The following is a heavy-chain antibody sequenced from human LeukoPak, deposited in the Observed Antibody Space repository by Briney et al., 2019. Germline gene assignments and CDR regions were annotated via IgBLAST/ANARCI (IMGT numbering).Heavy chain of an antibody. Sequence: GGSLRLSCAASGFTFSSYNMNWVRQAPGKGLEWVSDISSSSDTMYYADSLKGRSTISRDNAKNSLYLQIDSLRDEDTAVYYCARDTGDPTYYGYVWGAFDIWGQGTMVTVSS. CDR2: ISSSSDTM. CDR3: ARDTGDPTYYGYVWGAFDI. D-gene: IGHD3-16*01. J-gene: IGHJ3*02. CDR1: GFTFSSYN. V-gene: IGHV3-48*02.